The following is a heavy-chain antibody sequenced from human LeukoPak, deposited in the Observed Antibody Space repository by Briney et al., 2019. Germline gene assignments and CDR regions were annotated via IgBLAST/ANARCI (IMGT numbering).Heavy chain of an antibody. CDR1: GFTFSTYA. CDR2: ISFDGNNE. V-gene: IGHV3-30*04. D-gene: IGHD3-9*01. Sequence: PGRSLRLSCAASGFTFSTYAMHWVRQAPGKGLEWVADISFDGNNEHYADSVKGRFNISRDNSKNTVYLQMNSLRTDDTAVYYCARGSNDILTGSITQRGAFDIWGQGTMVTVSS. J-gene: IGHJ3*02. CDR3: ARGSNDILTGSITQRGAFDI.